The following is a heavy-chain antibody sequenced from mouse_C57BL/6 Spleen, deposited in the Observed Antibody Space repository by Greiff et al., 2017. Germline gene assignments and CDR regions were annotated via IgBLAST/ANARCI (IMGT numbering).Heavy chain of an antibody. J-gene: IGHJ2*01. Sequence: QVQLKQSGPELVKPGASVKISCKASGYSFTSYYIHWVKQRPGQGLEWIGWIYPGSGNTKYNEKFKGKATLTADTSSSTAYMQLSSLTSEDSAVYYCAREAGSFDYWGQGTTRTVSS. CDR3: AREAGSFDY. V-gene: IGHV1-66*01. CDR1: GYSFTSYY. CDR2: IYPGSGNT.